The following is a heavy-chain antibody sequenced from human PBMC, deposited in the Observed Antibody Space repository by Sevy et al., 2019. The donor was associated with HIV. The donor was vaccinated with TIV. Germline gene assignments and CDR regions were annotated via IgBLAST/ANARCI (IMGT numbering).Heavy chain of an antibody. CDR1: GFTFSDYY. D-gene: IGHD2-2*01. CDR2: ISSSGSTI. Sequence: GGSLRLSCAASGFTFSDYYMSWIHQAPGKGLEWVSYISSSGSTIYYADSVKGRFTISRDNAKNSLYLQMNSLRAEDTAVYYCARVGGDIVVVPAAPIDAFDIWGQGTMVTVSS. J-gene: IGHJ3*02. CDR3: ARVGGDIVVVPAAPIDAFDI. V-gene: IGHV3-11*04.